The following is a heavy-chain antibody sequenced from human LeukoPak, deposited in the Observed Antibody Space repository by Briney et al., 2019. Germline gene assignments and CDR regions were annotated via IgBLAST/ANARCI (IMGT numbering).Heavy chain of an antibody. V-gene: IGHV4-61*01. Sequence: PSETLSLTCTVSGASVSSGSYFWSWIRQPPGKGLEWIGYIYYSGSTNYNPSLKSRVTVSVDTSKNQFSLKLNSVTAADTAVYYCARDYSYTTRGGYWGQGTLVTVSS. CDR1: GASVSSGSYF. CDR3: ARDYSYTTRGGY. J-gene: IGHJ4*02. CDR2: IYYSGST. D-gene: IGHD1-26*01.